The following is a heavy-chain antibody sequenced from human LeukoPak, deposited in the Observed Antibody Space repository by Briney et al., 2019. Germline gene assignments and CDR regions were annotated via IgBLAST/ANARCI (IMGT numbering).Heavy chain of an antibody. Sequence: ASVKVSCKASGYTFTSYDINWVRQATGQGLESMGWMNPNSGNTGYAQKFQGRVTITRNTSISTAYMELSSLRSEDTAVYYCARTGVSSSWYYYYYYMDVWGKGTTVTVSS. D-gene: IGHD6-13*01. CDR3: ARTGVSSSWYYYYYYMDV. CDR2: MNPNSGNT. CDR1: GYTFTSYD. V-gene: IGHV1-8*03. J-gene: IGHJ6*03.